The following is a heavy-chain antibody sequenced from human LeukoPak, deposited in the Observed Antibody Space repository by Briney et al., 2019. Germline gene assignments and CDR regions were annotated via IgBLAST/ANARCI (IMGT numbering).Heavy chain of an antibody. CDR1: GDSVSSNSAA. CDR3: AGRQDGYGLDY. D-gene: IGHD5-24*01. V-gene: IGHV6-1*01. J-gene: IGHJ4*02. CDR2: TYYRSKWYY. Sequence: SQTLSLTCAISGDSVSSNSAAWNWIRRSPSRGLEWLGRTYYRSKWYYDYAVFVKGRVTFIPDTSKNQFSLQLNSVTPEDTAVYYCAGRQDGYGLDYWGQGTLVTVSS.